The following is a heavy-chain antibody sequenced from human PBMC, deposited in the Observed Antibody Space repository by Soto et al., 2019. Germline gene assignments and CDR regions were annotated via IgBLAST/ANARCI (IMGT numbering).Heavy chain of an antibody. CDR3: ARAKKGIAAAENWFDP. Sequence: QVQLQESGPGLVKPSQTLFLTCTVSGGSISSGGYYWSWIRQHPGKGLEWIGYIYYSGSTYYNPSLKSRVTISVDTSKNQFSLKLSSVTAADTAVYYCARAKKGIAAAENWFDPWGQGTLVTVSS. V-gene: IGHV4-31*03. CDR1: GGSISSGGYY. D-gene: IGHD6-13*01. CDR2: IYYSGST. J-gene: IGHJ5*02.